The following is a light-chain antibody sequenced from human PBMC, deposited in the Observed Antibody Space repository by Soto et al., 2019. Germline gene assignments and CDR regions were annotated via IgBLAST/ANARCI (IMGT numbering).Light chain of an antibody. Sequence: EIVLTQSPGTLSLSPGERATLSCRASQSVSNSYLAWYQQKPGQAPRLLIYDSPSRATGIPDRFSGSRSGTDFTLTISRLEPEDFAVYYCQQYHNSQYTFGQGTKLEIK. J-gene: IGKJ2*01. CDR3: QQYHNSQYT. CDR2: DSP. V-gene: IGKV3-20*01. CDR1: QSVSNSY.